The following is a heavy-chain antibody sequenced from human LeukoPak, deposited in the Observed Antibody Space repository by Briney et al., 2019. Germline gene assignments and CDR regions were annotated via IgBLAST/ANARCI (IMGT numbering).Heavy chain of an antibody. Sequence: PSETLSLTCAVYGGSFSGYYWSWIRQPPGKGLEWIGEINHSGSTNYNPSLKSRVTISVDTSKNQFSLKLSSVTAADTAVYYCASPMGQAAAGTKAQGRPAMDVWGQGTTVTVSS. V-gene: IGHV4-34*01. CDR3: ASPMGQAAAGTKAQGRPAMDV. CDR1: GGSFSGYY. CDR2: INHSGST. J-gene: IGHJ6*02. D-gene: IGHD6-13*01.